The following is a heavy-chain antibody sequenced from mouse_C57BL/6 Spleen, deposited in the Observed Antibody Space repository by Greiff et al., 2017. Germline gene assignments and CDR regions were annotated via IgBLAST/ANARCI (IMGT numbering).Heavy chain of an antibody. J-gene: IGHJ2*01. Sequence: VQLKQSGPELVKPGASVKISCKASGYSFTGYYMNWVKQSPEKSLEWIGEINPSTGGTTYNQKFKAKATLTVDKSSSTAYMQLKSLTSEDSAVYYCARQGLYYDYDGYFDYWGQGTTLTVSS. D-gene: IGHD2-4*01. CDR2: INPSTGGT. CDR1: GYSFTGYY. V-gene: IGHV1-42*01. CDR3: ARQGLYYDYDGYFDY.